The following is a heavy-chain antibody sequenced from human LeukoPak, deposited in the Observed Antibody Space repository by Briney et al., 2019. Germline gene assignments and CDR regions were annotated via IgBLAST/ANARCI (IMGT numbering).Heavy chain of an antibody. Sequence: GGSLRLSCAASGLTFSTYWMTWVRQAPGKGLEWVANINQDGSGKYYVDSVKGRFTISRDNAKNSLYLQMNSLRAEDTAVYYCARDKIVGATYFDYWGQGTLVTVSS. CDR3: ARDKIVGATYFDY. D-gene: IGHD1-26*01. J-gene: IGHJ4*02. CDR2: INQDGSGK. CDR1: GLTFSTYW. V-gene: IGHV3-7*01.